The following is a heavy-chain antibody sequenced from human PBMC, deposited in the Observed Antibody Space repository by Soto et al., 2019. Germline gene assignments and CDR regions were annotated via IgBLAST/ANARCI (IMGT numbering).Heavy chain of an antibody. J-gene: IGHJ4*02. D-gene: IGHD6-13*01. CDR2: VYRTGST. CDR3: ARARASIAAAAIFDC. Sequence: SETLSLTCAVSGGSISTSNWWSWVRQPPGKGLEWIGEVYRTGSTNYNPSLESRLTISVDKSKNQFSLKLTSVTAADTAVYYCARARASIAAAAIFDCWGQGTLVT. V-gene: IGHV4-4*02. CDR1: GGSISTSNW.